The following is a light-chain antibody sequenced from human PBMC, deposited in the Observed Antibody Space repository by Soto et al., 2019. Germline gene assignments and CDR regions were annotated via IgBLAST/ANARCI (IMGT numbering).Light chain of an antibody. Sequence: DIQVTQSPSSLSASVGDRVTITCRASQSINNYLNWYQQKPGKAPKLLIYAASSLQSGVPSRFSGSGSGTDFTLTLTSLQPEDFATYYCQQSYSTPPITFGQGTRLE. CDR2: AAS. CDR3: QQSYSTPPIT. J-gene: IGKJ5*01. V-gene: IGKV1-39*01. CDR1: QSINNY.